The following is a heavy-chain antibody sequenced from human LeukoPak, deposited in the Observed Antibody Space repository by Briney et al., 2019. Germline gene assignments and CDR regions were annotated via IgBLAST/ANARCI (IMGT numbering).Heavy chain of an antibody. D-gene: IGHD3-3*01. CDR1: GYTFTGYY. V-gene: IGHV1-2*02. Sequence: ASVKVSCKASGYTFTGYYMHWVRQAPGQELEWMGWVDPNSGGTNSAQKFQGRVTMTRDTSISTAYMELSRLRSDDTAMYYCARAPTNYDFWSGYAYYYGLDVWGQGTTVTVSS. J-gene: IGHJ6*02. CDR2: VDPNSGGT. CDR3: ARAPTNYDFWSGYAYYYGLDV.